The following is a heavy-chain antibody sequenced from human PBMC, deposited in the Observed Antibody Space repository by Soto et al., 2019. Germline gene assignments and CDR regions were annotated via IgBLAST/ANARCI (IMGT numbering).Heavy chain of an antibody. CDR3: ARLYDFWSGSLNRYMDV. D-gene: IGHD3-3*01. J-gene: IGHJ6*03. CDR1: GYTFTSYG. CDR2: ISAYNGNT. V-gene: IGHV1-18*01. Sequence: QVQLVQSGAEAKKPGASVKVSCKASGYTFTSYGISWVRQAPGQGLEWMGWISAYNGNTNYAQKLQGRVTMTTDTSTSTAYMELRSLRSDDTAVYYCARLYDFWSGSLNRYMDVWGKGTTVTVSS.